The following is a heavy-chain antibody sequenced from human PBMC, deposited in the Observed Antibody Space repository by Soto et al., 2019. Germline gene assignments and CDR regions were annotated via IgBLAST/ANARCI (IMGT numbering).Heavy chain of an antibody. V-gene: IGHV3-33*01. D-gene: IGHD6-19*01. J-gene: IGHJ4*02. CDR3: ASEITVAGTDY. Sequence: PGGSLRLSCAASGFTLSSYGMHWVRQAPGKGLEWVAVIWYDGSNKNYADSVKGRFTISRDNSKNTLYLQMNSLRAEDTAVYYCASEITVAGTDYWGQGTLVTVSS. CDR1: GFTLSSYG. CDR2: IWYDGSNK.